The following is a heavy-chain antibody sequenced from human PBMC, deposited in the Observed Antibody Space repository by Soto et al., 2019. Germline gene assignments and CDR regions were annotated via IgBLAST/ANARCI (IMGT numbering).Heavy chain of an antibody. CDR3: ARDTVGISREDGYFYESSVIYHYYGMDV. Sequence: PGGSLRLSCAASGFTFSTDWMSWVRQAPGKGLEWVANIKQDGSEKNYVDSARGRFTISRDNAKNSLYLHMNSLRVDDTDVYYCARDTVGISREDGYFYESSVIYHYYGMDVWGLGTTVTVSS. V-gene: IGHV3-7*01. CDR2: IKQDGSEK. CDR1: GFTFSTDW. J-gene: IGHJ6*02. D-gene: IGHD3-22*01.